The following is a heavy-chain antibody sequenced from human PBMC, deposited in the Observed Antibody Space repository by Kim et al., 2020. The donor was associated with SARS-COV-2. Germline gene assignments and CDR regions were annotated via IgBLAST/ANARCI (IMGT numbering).Heavy chain of an antibody. CDR2: IYYSGST. V-gene: IGHV4-59*01. CDR1: GGSISSYY. Sequence: SETLSLTCTVSGGSISSYYWSWIRQPPGKGLEWIGYIYYSGSTNYNPSLKSRVTISVDTSKNQFSLKLSSVTAADTAVYYCARADSSGYYHGAWGQGTLGTVSS. CDR3: ARADSSGYYHGA. J-gene: IGHJ5*02. D-gene: IGHD3-22*01.